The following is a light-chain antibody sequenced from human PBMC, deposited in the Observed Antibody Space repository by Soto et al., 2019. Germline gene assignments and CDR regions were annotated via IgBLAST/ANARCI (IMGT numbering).Light chain of an antibody. CDR1: QSVRSSY. J-gene: IGKJ1*01. CDR3: QQYSSSPRT. Sequence: EIVLTQSPGTLSLSPGERATLSSRASQSVRSSYLAWYHQRNGQPPRVLIHSASSRATGIPDRFTGSGSGTDCTLPLTRLEPEDFAVDYCQQYSSSPRTFGQGTKV. V-gene: IGKV3-20*01. CDR2: SAS.